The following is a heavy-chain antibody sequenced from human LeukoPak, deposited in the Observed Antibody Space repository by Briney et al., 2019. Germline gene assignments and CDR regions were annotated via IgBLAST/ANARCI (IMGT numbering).Heavy chain of an antibody. V-gene: IGHV1-2*02. CDR3: ARSDSSGFKNDY. Sequence: GASVXXXXKXSXYTFTGYYMHWVRQAPGQGIEWMGWINPNSGGTNYAQKFQGRVTMTRDTSISTAYMELSRLRSDDTAVYYCARSDSSGFKNDYWGQGTLVTVSS. J-gene: IGHJ4*02. D-gene: IGHD3-22*01. CDR2: INPNSGGT. CDR1: XYTFTGYY.